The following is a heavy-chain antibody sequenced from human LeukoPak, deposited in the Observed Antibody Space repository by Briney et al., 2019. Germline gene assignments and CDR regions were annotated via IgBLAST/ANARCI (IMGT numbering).Heavy chain of an antibody. Sequence: WVSLTLSCAASGFTVSSNYMIWLRQAPGKGLVGVSVIYSGGSTYYADSVEGRFNISRDNSKNTLYLQMNSLSAEDTAVCYCARGMVISPLAIDYWGQGTLVTVSS. CDR3: ARGMVISPLAIDY. CDR1: GFTVSSNY. V-gene: IGHV3-66*01. D-gene: IGHD3-22*01. J-gene: IGHJ4*02. CDR2: IYSGGST.